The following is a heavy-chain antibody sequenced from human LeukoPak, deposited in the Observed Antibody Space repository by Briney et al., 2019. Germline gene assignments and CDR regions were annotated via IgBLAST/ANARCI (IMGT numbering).Heavy chain of an antibody. CDR2: INDDNGDT. D-gene: IGHD6-19*01. J-gene: IGHJ6*02. CDR1: GYTFSSHP. V-gene: IGHV1-3*01. Sequence: ASVKVSCKASGYTFSSHPIYWVRQPPGQRLEWMGWINDDNGDTKYSEKFQGRVTITRDTSANTAYMELSSLRSEDTAVYYCAREQWLGSFYYYYYGLDVWGQGTTVTVSS. CDR3: AREQWLGSFYYYYYGLDV.